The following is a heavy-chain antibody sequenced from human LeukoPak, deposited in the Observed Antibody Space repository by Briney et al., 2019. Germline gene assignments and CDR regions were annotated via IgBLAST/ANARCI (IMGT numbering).Heavy chain of an antibody. V-gene: IGHV3-30*04. D-gene: IGHD3-3*01. CDR3: ARGPSARFFGVAKGAFDI. CDR1: GITFSSYA. CDR2: ISYDGSNK. Sequence: GSLRLSCAASGITFSSYAMHWVRQAPGKGLEWVAVISYDGSNKYYADSVKGRFTISRDNSKNTLDLQMNSLRAEDTAVYYCARGPSARFFGVAKGAFDIWGQGTMVTVSS. J-gene: IGHJ3*02.